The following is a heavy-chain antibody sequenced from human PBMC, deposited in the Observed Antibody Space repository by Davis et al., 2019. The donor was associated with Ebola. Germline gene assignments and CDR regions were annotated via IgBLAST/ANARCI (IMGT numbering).Heavy chain of an antibody. CDR3: ARDPGDIVATPFDY. D-gene: IGHD5-12*01. V-gene: IGHV3-33*08. CDR2: IWYDGSNK. Sequence: PGGSLRLSCAASGFTFSSYGMHWVRQAPGKGLEWVAVIWYDGSNKYYADSVKGRFTIPRDNSKNTLYLQMNSLRAEDTAVYYCARDPGDIVATPFDYWGQGTLVTVSS. J-gene: IGHJ4*02. CDR1: GFTFSSYG.